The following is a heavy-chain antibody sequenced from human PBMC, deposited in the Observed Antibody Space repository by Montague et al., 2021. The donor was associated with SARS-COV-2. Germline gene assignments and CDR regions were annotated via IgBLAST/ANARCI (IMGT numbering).Heavy chain of an antibody. CDR3: ARVGRAQVVRLSGMDV. V-gene: IGHV4-39*07. Sequence: SETLSLTCTVSGGSISSSSYYWGWIRQPPGKGLEWIGSIYYSGSTYYNPSLKSRVTISVDTSKNQFSLKLSSVTAADTAVYYCARVGRAQVVRLSGMDVWGQGTTVTVSS. CDR1: GGSISSSSYY. D-gene: IGHD6-13*01. J-gene: IGHJ6*02. CDR2: IYYSGST.